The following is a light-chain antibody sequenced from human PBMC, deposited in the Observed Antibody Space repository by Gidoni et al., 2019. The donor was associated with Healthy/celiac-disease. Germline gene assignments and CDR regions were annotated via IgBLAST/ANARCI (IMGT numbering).Light chain of an antibody. CDR2: GKN. J-gene: IGLJ2*01. Sequence: SSELTQDPAVSVASGQTVRITCQGDSLRSYYASWYQQKPGQAPVLVIYGKNNRPSGIPDRFSGSSSGNTASLTITGAQAEDEADYYCNSRDSSGHVVFGGGTKLTVL. CDR3: NSRDSSGHVV. V-gene: IGLV3-19*01. CDR1: SLRSYY.